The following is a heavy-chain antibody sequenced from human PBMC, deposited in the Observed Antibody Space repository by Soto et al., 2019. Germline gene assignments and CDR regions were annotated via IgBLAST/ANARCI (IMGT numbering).Heavy chain of an antibody. J-gene: IGHJ6*02. CDR2: IYYSGST. CDR3: ARDSRIYGDYGYYYSYGMDV. CDR1: GGSISSGGYY. Sequence: QVQLQESGPGLVKPSQTLSLTCTVSGGSISSGGYYWSWIRQHPGKGLEWIGYIYYSGSTYYNPSLKSRVTISVDMSKNQCSMQLYSVTAADTAVYDCARDSRIYGDYGYYYSYGMDVWGQGTTVT. V-gene: IGHV4-31*03. D-gene: IGHD4-17*01.